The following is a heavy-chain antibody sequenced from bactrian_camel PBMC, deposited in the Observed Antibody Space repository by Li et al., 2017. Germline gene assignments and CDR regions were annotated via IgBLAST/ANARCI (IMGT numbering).Heavy chain of an antibody. Sequence: HVQLVESGGGSVQAGGSLTLSCGASAYAYSGTCMGWFRQAPGKEREVVATTSADGTTSYRDSVKGRFTISRDNAKNTLTLQMNNLGPEDTAILLCGWVLGRAWWLLWYRPARVWVLGPGDPGHRL. J-gene: IGHJ6*01. D-gene: IGHD2*01. V-gene: IGHV3S53*01. CDR2: TSADGTT. CDR3: GWVLGRAWWLLWYRPARVWV. CDR1: AYAYSGTC.